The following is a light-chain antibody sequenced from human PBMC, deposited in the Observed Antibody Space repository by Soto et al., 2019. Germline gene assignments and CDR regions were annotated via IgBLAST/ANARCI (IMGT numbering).Light chain of an antibody. Sequence: DIQMTQSPSALSASVGDRVTITCRASQSISRYLNWYQQKPGKAPEPLIYAASSLQSGVPSRFSGSGSGTDFTLTISHLQHEDFATYFCQQTYSTLFTFGPGTKVEIK. CDR1: QSISRY. CDR2: AAS. V-gene: IGKV1-39*01. J-gene: IGKJ3*01. CDR3: QQTYSTLFT.